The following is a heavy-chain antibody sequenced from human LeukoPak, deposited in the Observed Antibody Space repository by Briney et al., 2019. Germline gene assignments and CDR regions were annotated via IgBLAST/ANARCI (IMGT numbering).Heavy chain of an antibody. CDR1: GFTFSSAW. CDR2: ISSSGSTI. D-gene: IGHD3-22*01. CDR3: AKSWNYYDSSGDDALDI. Sequence: GGSLRLSCAASGFTFSSAWMSWVRQAPGKGLEWVSYISSSGSTIYYADSVKGRFTISRDNAKNSLYLQMNSLRVEDTAVYYCAKSWNYYDSSGDDALDIWGQGTMVTVSS. V-gene: IGHV3-48*03. J-gene: IGHJ3*02.